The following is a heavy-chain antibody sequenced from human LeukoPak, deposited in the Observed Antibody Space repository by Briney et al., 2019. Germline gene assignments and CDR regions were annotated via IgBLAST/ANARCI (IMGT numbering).Heavy chain of an antibody. CDR1: GFTFSSYG. CDR2: ISYDGSNK. Sequence: PGGSLRLSCAASGFTFSSYGMHWVRQAPGKGLEWVAVISYDGSNKYYADSVKGRFTISRDNSKNTLYLQMNSLRAEDTAVYYCAKDRGRITMIVDHYGMDVRGQGTTVTVSS. V-gene: IGHV3-30*18. CDR3: AKDRGRITMIVDHYGMDV. D-gene: IGHD3-22*01. J-gene: IGHJ6*02.